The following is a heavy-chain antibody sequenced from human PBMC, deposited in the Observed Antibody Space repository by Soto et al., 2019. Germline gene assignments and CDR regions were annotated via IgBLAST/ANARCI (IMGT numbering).Heavy chain of an antibody. D-gene: IGHD4-4*01. V-gene: IGHV4-59*01. CDR1: GGSISSYY. CDR2: IYYSGST. CDR3: ARVMATVTTYYYYGMDV. Sequence: SETLSLTCTVSGGSISSYYWSWIRQPPGKGLEWIGYIYYSGSTNYNPSLKSRVTISVDTSKNQFSLKLSSVTAADTAVYYCARVMATVTTYYYYGMDVWGQGTTVTVSS. J-gene: IGHJ6*02.